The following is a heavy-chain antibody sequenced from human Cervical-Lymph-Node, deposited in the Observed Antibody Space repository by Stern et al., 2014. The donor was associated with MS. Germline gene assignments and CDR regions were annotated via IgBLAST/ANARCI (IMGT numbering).Heavy chain of an antibody. CDR3: ARVSWSKIDF. J-gene: IGHJ4*02. Sequence: QVTLRESGPALVKPTQTLTLTCTFSGFSLSTSGMRVSWIRQPPGKALEWLARIDWNDEKFYSTSLKTRLTISKDTSKNQVVLTMTNRDLLDTATYYCARVSWSKIDFWGQGTLVTVSS. CDR2: IDWNDEK. CDR1: GFSLSTSGMR. V-gene: IGHV2-70*04. D-gene: IGHD3-3*01.